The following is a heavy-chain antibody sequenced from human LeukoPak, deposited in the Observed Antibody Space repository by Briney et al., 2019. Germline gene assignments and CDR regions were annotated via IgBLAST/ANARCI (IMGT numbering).Heavy chain of an antibody. CDR3: ARVREIQLWPPTLDAFDI. V-gene: IGHV1-2*02. D-gene: IGHD5-18*01. J-gene: IGHJ3*02. CDR2: INPNSGGT. CDR1: GYTFTGYY. Sequence: GASVKVSCKASGYTFTGYYMHWVRQAPGQGLEWMGWINPNSGGTNYAQKFQGRVTMTRDTSISTAYMELRRLRSDDTAVYYCARVREIQLWPPTLDAFDIWGQGTMVTVSS.